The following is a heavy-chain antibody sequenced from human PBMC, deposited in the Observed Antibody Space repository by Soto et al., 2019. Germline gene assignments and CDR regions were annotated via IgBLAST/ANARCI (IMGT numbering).Heavy chain of an antibody. Sequence: GGSLRLSCAASGFAFSNFGMQWARQAPGKGLEWVASISYDGNIKYSADSVKGRFTISRDNSKNTLYLQMNSLRSEDTAVYFCFIFWGPVTPALDDLWGQGSLVPGSS. D-gene: IGHD3-9*01. CDR1: GFAFSNFG. CDR3: FIFWGPVTPALDDL. CDR2: ISYDGNIK. V-gene: IGHV3-30*03. J-gene: IGHJ1*01.